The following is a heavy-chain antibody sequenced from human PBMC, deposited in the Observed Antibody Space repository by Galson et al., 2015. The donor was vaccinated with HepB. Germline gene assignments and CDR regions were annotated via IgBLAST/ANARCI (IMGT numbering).Heavy chain of an antibody. CDR2: ISSSGGSR. V-gene: IGHV3-11*01. CDR3: ARAACGGDCYGDYMDV. CDR1: GFTFSDYY. D-gene: IGHD2-21*01. Sequence: CAAAGFTFSDYYMSWIRQAPGKGLEWVSYISSSGGSRYADSVKGRFTISRDNARNSLYLQMSSLKAADTAVYYCARAACGGDCYGDYMDVWGNGTSVTVSS. J-gene: IGHJ6*03.